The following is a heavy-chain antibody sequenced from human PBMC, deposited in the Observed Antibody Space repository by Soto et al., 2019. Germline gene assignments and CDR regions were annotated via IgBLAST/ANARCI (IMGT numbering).Heavy chain of an antibody. V-gene: IGHV1-18*01. CDR2: ISANNGHT. D-gene: IGHD3-10*01. CDR3: ARDQNYYGSGSYYTG. J-gene: IGHJ3*01. CDR1: GYTFGSYG. Sequence: QVQLVQYGAEVKKPGASVKVSCKASGYTFGSYGISWVRQAPVQGLEWMGWISANNGHTKYAPKIQVRVTMTTDTSTSTAYTELRSLRSDDTAVYYCARDQNYYGSGSYYTGWGQGTMVTVSS.